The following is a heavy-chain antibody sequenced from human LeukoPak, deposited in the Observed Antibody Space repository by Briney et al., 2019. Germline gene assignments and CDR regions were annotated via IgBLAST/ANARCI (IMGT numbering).Heavy chain of an antibody. CDR3: ARGQHRVTYSDDAFDI. D-gene: IGHD4-11*01. Sequence: GGSLRLSCAASGFTFSSYGMHWVRQAPGKGLEWVAFIRYDGSNKFYADSVRGRVTISRDNSKNTLYLQMNSLRAEDTAVYYCARGQHRVTYSDDAFDIWGQGTMVTVSS. CDR2: IRYDGSNK. CDR1: GFTFSSYG. J-gene: IGHJ3*02. V-gene: IGHV3-30*02.